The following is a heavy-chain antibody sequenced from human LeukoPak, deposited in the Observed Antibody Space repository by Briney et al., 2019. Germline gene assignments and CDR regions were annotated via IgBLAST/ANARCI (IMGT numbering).Heavy chain of an antibody. J-gene: IGHJ6*02. CDR3: ARGNIYSNYVYYYYGMDV. CDR2: ITYDGSNK. Sequence: GRSLRLSCAASGFTFSSYVMHWVRQAPGKGLEWVSVITYDGSNKYYADSVKGRFTISRDNSKNTLYLQMNSLRAEDTAVYYCARGNIYSNYVYYYYGMDVWGQGTTVTVSS. D-gene: IGHD4-11*01. V-gene: IGHV3-30-3*01. CDR1: GFTFSSYV.